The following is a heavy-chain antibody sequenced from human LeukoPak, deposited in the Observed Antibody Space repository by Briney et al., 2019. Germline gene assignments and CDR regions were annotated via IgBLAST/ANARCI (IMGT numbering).Heavy chain of an antibody. Sequence: GGSLRLSCAASGFTFSSYGMHCDRQAPGKGLEWVAVISYDGSNKYYADSVEGRFTISRDNSKNTLYLQMNSLRAEDTAVYYCAKVGGYDFSYYFDYWGQGTLVTVSS. CDR1: GFTFSSYG. J-gene: IGHJ4*02. CDR2: ISYDGSNK. D-gene: IGHD5-12*01. V-gene: IGHV3-30*18. CDR3: AKVGGYDFSYYFDY.